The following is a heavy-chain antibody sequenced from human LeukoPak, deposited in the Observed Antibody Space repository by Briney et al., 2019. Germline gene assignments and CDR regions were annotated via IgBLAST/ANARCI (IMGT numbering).Heavy chain of an antibody. D-gene: IGHD6-19*01. CDR2: IYATGRT. CDR1: GGSISSGDNY. CDR3: ARAWLGSYYFDY. Sequence: SETLSLTCTVSGGSISSGDNYWSWIRQPAGKGLEWIGRIYATGRTGYNPSLKSRVTISVDTFQNRFSLQVSSVTAADTAMYYCARAWLGSYYFDYWGQGIPVTVSS. J-gene: IGHJ4*02. V-gene: IGHV4-61*02.